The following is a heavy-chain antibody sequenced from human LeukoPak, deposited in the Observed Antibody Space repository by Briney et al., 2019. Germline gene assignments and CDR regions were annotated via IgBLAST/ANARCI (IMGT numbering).Heavy chain of an antibody. CDR1: GFILSSYG. V-gene: IGHV3-30*02. D-gene: IGHD3-10*01. Sequence: GGSLRLSCAASGFILSSYGMHWVRQAPGKGLEWVAFIRYDGSNKYYADSVKGRFTISRDNSKNTLYLQMNSLRAEDTAVYYCAKDRVGGGFEYYFDYWGQGTLVTVSS. CDR3: AKDRVGGGFEYYFDY. J-gene: IGHJ4*02. CDR2: IRYDGSNK.